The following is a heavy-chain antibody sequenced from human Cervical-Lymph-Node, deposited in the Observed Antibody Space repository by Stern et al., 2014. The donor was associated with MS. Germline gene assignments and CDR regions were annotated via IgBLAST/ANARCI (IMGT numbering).Heavy chain of an antibody. CDR2: INPSGGST. J-gene: IGHJ4*02. Sequence: QVQLVESGAEVKKPGASVKVSCKASGYTFTSYYMHWVRQAPGQGLEWMGIINPSGGSTSYPQKFQGRVTMTRDTSTSTVYMELSSLRSEDTAVYYCARDLPTTVVTPGGDYWGQGTLVTVSS. V-gene: IGHV1-46*01. CDR3: ARDLPTTVVTPGGDY. CDR1: GYTFTSYY. D-gene: IGHD4-23*01.